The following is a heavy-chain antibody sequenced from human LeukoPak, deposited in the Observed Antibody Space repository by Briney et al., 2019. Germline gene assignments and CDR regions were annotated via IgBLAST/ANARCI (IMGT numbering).Heavy chain of an antibody. J-gene: IGHJ4*02. CDR2: ITSGSSYI. Sequence: GGSLRLSCAASGFTFSSYNMNWVRQAPGQGLEWVSSITSGSSYIYYADSVKGRFTISTDNAKNSLYLQMNSLRAEDTAVYYCARFRWLLPWDYWGQGTLVTVSS. CDR1: GFTFSSYN. V-gene: IGHV3-21*04. D-gene: IGHD4-23*01. CDR3: ARFRWLLPWDY.